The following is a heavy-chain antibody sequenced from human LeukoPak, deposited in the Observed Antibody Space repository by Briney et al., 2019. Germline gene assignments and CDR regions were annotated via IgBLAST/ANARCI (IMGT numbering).Heavy chain of an antibody. J-gene: IGHJ5*02. D-gene: IGHD2-8*01. CDR3: ARCHIVLMVYAMCNWFDP. V-gene: IGHV3-20*04. CDR1: GLTFDDYG. CDR2: INWNGGST. Sequence: PGGSLRLSCAASGLTFDDYGMSWVRQAPGKGLEGVSGINWNGGSTGYADSVKGRFTISRDNAKNSLYLQMNSPRAEDTALYYCARCHIVLMVYAMCNWFDPWGQGTLVTVSS.